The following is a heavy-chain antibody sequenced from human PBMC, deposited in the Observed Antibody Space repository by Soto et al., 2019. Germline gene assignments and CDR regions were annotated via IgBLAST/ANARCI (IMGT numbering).Heavy chain of an antibody. Sequence: SETLSLICAVYGGSFSGYYWSWIRQPPGKGLEWIGEINHSGSTNYNPSLKSRVTISVDTSKNQFSLKLSSVTAADTAVYYCARGIWSYYDFWSGYYNVWGKGTTVTVSS. CDR2: INHSGST. D-gene: IGHD3-3*01. J-gene: IGHJ6*04. CDR1: GGSFSGYY. V-gene: IGHV4-34*01. CDR3: ARGIWSYYDFWSGYYNV.